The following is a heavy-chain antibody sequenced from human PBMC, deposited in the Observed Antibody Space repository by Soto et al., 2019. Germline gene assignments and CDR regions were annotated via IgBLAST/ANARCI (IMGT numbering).Heavy chain of an antibody. D-gene: IGHD3-3*01. CDR2: ISAYNGNT. J-gene: IGHJ5*02. CDR1: GYTFTSYG. CDR3: ARDSVGDYEFLSGYYKNWFDP. V-gene: IGHV1-18*01. Sequence: ASVKVSCKASGYTFTSYGISWVRQAPGQGLEWMGWISAYNGNTNYAQKLQGRVTMTTDTSTSTAYMELRSLRSDDTAVYYCARDSVGDYEFLSGYYKNWFDPWGQGTLVTVSS.